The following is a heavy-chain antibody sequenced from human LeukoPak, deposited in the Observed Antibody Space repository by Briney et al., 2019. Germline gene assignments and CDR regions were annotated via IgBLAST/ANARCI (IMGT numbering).Heavy chain of an antibody. CDR2: IIPIFGTA. V-gene: IGHV1-69*01. CDR1: GGTFSSYA. Sequence: SVKVSCKASGGTFSSYAISWVRQAPGQGLEWMGGIIPIFGTANFAQKFQGRVTITADESTSTAYMELSSLRSEDTAVYYCARDPGTTVITFDYWGQGTLVTVSS. CDR3: ARDPGTTVITFDY. J-gene: IGHJ4*02. D-gene: IGHD4-17*01.